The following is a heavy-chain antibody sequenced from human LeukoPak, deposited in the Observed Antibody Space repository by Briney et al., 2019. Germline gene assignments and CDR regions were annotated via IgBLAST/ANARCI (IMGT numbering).Heavy chain of an antibody. CDR2: IQTSGST. Sequence: PSETLSLTCTVSGGFISNDCWSWIRQPAGKGLEWIGRIQTSGSTRYNPSLESRVTISLDKSKNEISLKLTSVIAADTAVYYCARGLSPSYDYNYFDPWGQGTLVTVSS. D-gene: IGHD3-16*01. J-gene: IGHJ5*02. CDR3: ARGLSPSYDYNYFDP. CDR1: GGFISNDC. V-gene: IGHV4-4*07.